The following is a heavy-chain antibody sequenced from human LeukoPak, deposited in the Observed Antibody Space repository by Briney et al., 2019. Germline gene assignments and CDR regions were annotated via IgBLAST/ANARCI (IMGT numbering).Heavy chain of an antibody. Sequence: PSETLSLTCTVSGGSISSYYWSWIRQPPGKGLEWIWYIYYSGSTNYNPSLKSRVTISVDTSKNQFSLKLSSVTAADAAVYYCARRQYSSSWYLDYWGQGTLVTVSS. J-gene: IGHJ4*02. D-gene: IGHD6-13*01. CDR1: GGSISSYY. V-gene: IGHV4-59*01. CDR3: ARRQYSSSWYLDY. CDR2: IYYSGST.